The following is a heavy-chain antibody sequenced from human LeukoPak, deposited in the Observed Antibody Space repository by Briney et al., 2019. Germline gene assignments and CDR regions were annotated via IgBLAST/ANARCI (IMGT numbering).Heavy chain of an antibody. Sequence: QTGGSLRLSCAASGFTFSSYAMSWVRQAPGKGLEWVSAISGSGGSTYYADSVKGRFTISRDNSKNTLYLQMNSLRAEDTAVYYCAECEDYSGYDSFCSSGYSIGYWGQGTLVTVSS. J-gene: IGHJ4*02. V-gene: IGHV3-23*01. CDR1: GFTFSSYA. CDR3: AECEDYSGYDSFCSSGYSIGY. CDR2: ISGSGGST. D-gene: IGHD5-12*01.